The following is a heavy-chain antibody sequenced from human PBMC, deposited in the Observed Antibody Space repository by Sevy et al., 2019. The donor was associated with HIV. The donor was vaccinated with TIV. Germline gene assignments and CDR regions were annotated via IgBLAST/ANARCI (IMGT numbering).Heavy chain of an antibody. Sequence: GGSLRLSCAASGFSFRTYAMHWVRQAPGKGLEWVAGIWYDGSNENHADSVKGRFTISRDNSKNTLYLQMNSLRAEDTAVYYCVKDVGDGSTRRYADYWGQGTLVTVSS. CDR1: GFSFRTYA. J-gene: IGHJ4*02. V-gene: IGHV3-33*06. CDR2: IWYDGSNE. CDR3: VKDVGDGSTRRYADY. D-gene: IGHD3-9*01.